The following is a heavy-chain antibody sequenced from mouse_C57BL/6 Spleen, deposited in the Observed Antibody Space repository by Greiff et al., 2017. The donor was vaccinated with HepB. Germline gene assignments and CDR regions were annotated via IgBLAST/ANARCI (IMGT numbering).Heavy chain of an antibody. J-gene: IGHJ4*01. CDR1: GYAFSSSW. CDR3: AREGWLLQAMDY. Sequence: QVQLQQSGPELVKPGASVKISCKASGYAFSSSWMNWVKQRPGKGLEWIGRIYPGDGDTNYNGKFKGKATLTADKSSSTAYMQLSSLTSEDSAVYFCAREGWLLQAMDYWGQGTSVTVSS. D-gene: IGHD2-3*01. V-gene: IGHV1-82*01. CDR2: IYPGDGDT.